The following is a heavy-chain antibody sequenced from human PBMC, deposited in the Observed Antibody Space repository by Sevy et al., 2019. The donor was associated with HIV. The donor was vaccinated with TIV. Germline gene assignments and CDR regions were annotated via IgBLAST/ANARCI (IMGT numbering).Heavy chain of an antibody. CDR2: IYSGDKT. J-gene: IGHJ3*02. Sequence: GGSLRLSCAASGFSVSDTYMSWVRQAPGKGLEWVSVIYSGDKTYHADSVKARFTISRDSSKNTIYLQLNSLRTEDTDVYYCARLNVYYYDDDGYYTTGNAFDIWGQGTMVTVSS. CDR1: GFSVSDTY. D-gene: IGHD3-22*01. CDR3: ARLNVYYYDDDGYYTTGNAFDI. V-gene: IGHV3-53*01.